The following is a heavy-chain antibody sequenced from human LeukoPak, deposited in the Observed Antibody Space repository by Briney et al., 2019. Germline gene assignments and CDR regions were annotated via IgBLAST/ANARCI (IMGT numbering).Heavy chain of an antibody. V-gene: IGHV3-23*01. CDR3: ASCSGPDGYYYYMDV. CDR1: GFTFSSYA. CDR2: ISGSGTST. J-gene: IGHJ6*03. D-gene: IGHD2-15*01. Sequence: PGGSLRLSCAASGFTFSSYAMTWVRQAPGKGLEWVSTISGSGTSTYYADSVKGRFTISRDNSRNTLYLQMNSLRAEDTAVYYCASCSGPDGYYYYMDVWGKGTTVTVSS.